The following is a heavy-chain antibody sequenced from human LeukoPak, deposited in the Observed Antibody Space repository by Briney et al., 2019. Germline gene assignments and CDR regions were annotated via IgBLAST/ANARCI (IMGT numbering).Heavy chain of an antibody. CDR1: GFTFSDYY. D-gene: IGHD4-11*01. CDR2: ISPSGSIR. J-gene: IGHJ4*02. CDR3: ARLRYSDYYFDY. Sequence: GVSLRLSCAASGFTFSDYYISWIRQAPGKGLEWVSYISPSGSIRHYADSVRGRFTISRDNAKNPLYLQMNSLRAEDTAVYYCARLRYSDYYFDYWGQGTLVTVSS. V-gene: IGHV3-11*01.